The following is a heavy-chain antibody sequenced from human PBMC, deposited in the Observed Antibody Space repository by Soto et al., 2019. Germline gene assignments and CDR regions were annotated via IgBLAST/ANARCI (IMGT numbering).Heavy chain of an antibody. Sequence: GASVKVSCKASGYTFTSYGISWVRQAPGQGLEWMGWISAYNGNTNYAQKHQGRVTMTTDTSTSTAYMELRSLRSDDTAVYYCARGHLIYLGTPGWFDPWGQGTLVTVSS. D-gene: IGHD2-2*02. J-gene: IGHJ5*02. CDR1: GYTFTSYG. CDR3: ARGHLIYLGTPGWFDP. V-gene: IGHV1-18*01. CDR2: ISAYNGNT.